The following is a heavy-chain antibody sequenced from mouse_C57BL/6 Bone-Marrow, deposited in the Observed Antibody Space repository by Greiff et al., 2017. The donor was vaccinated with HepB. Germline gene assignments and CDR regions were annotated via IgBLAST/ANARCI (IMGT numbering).Heavy chain of an antibody. V-gene: IGHV1-64*01. CDR2: IHPNSGST. D-gene: IGHD4-1*01. Sequence: QVQLQQPGAELVKPGASVKLSCKASGYTFTSYWMHWVKQRPGQGLEWIGMIHPNSGSTNYNEKFKSKATLTVDKSSSTAYMQLSSLTSEDCAVYYCARERLGRFAYWGQGTLVTVSA. J-gene: IGHJ3*01. CDR1: GYTFTSYW. CDR3: ARERLGRFAY.